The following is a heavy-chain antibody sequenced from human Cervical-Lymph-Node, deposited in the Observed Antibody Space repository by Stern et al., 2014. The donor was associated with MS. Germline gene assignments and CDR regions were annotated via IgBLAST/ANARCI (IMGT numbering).Heavy chain of an antibody. CDR2: IWYDGSNK. D-gene: IGHD1-26*01. CDR1: GFTFSSYG. Sequence: QVQLVESGGGVVQPGRSLRLSCAASGFTFSSYGMHWVRQAPGTGLEWVAVIWYDGSNKYYADSVKGRFTISRDNSKNTLYLQMNSLRAEDTAVYYCARTYSGSYYSYYYGMDVWGQGTTVTVSS. V-gene: IGHV3-33*01. CDR3: ARTYSGSYYSYYYGMDV. J-gene: IGHJ6*02.